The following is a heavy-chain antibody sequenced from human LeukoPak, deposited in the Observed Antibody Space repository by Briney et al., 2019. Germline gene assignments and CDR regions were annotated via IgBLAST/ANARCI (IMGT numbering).Heavy chain of an antibody. CDR3: ASTTAQLGCCSGGSCYSTSYDAFDI. CDR2: IIPILGIA. D-gene: IGHD2-15*01. Sequence: SVKVSCKASGGTFSSYAISWVRQAPGQGLEWMGRIIPILGIANYAQKFQGRVTITADKSTSTAYLELSSLRSEDTAVYYCASTTAQLGCCSGGSCYSTSYDAFDIWGQGTMVTVSS. CDR1: GGTFSSYA. V-gene: IGHV1-69*04. J-gene: IGHJ3*02.